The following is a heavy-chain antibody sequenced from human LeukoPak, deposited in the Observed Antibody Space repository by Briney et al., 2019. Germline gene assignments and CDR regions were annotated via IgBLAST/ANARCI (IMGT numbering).Heavy chain of an antibody. Sequence: GRSLRLSCAASGFTFSSYGMPWVRQAPGKGLEWVAVIWYDGSNKYYADPVKGRFTISRDNSKNTLYLQMNSLRAEDTAVYYCARDLLSYYYGSGLDYWGQGTLVTVSS. D-gene: IGHD3-10*01. CDR3: ARDLLSYYYGSGLDY. CDR1: GFTFSSYG. J-gene: IGHJ4*02. V-gene: IGHV3-33*01. CDR2: IWYDGSNK.